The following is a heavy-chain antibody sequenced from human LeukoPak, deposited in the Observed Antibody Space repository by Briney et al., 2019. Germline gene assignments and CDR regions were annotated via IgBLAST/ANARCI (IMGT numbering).Heavy chain of an antibody. J-gene: IGHJ4*02. CDR2: INHSGST. V-gene: IGHV4-34*01. CDR1: GGSFSGYQ. Sequence: SETLSLTCAVYGGSFSGYQWTWIRQPPGKGLEWIGEINHSGSTNYNPSLKSRVTISVDTSKNQFSLKLSSVTAADTALYYCARGSSSSHHPALSWGQGTLVTVSS. CDR3: ARGSSSSHHPALS. D-gene: IGHD6-13*01.